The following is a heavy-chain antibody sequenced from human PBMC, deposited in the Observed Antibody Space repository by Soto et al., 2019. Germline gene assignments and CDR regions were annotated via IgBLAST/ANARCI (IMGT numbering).Heavy chain of an antibody. J-gene: IGHJ4*02. CDR2: INPSGSIT. V-gene: IGHV3-74*01. CDR1: GYTLSSYW. Sequence: EEQLVESGGGLVQPGGSLRLSCAASGYTLSSYWMHWVRQTPGKGLVWVSRINPSGSITTYADSVKGRFTISRDNAKNTLYLQMNSLRGDDTAVYYCARIPTGKYGVWNYWGQGTLVTVSS. D-gene: IGHD2-8*01. CDR3: ARIPTGKYGVWNY.